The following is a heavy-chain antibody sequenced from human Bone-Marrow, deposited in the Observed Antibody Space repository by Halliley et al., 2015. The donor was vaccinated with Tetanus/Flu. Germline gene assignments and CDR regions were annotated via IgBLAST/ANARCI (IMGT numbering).Heavy chain of an antibody. V-gene: IGHV4-61*03. Sequence: GLGWVGHIYYNGSPNYSPPLKSRVTISLDMSNNRFSLRLSSVPAADTAVYYCARDAAPRRGLDVWGQGTTVIVSS. J-gene: IGHJ6*02. CDR3: ARDAAPRRGLDV. CDR2: IYYNGSP. D-gene: IGHD6-25*01.